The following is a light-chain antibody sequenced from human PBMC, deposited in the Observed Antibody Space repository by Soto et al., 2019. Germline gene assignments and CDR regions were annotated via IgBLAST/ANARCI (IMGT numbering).Light chain of an antibody. J-gene: IGLJ2*01. CDR3: SSYTSSSTHVV. Sequence: QSVLTQPASVSGSPGQSITISCTGTSSDVGGYNHVSWYQQHPGKAPKLMIYDVTNRPSGVSNRFSGSKSGNTASLAISGLQAEDEADYYCSSYTSSSTHVVFGGGTKLTVL. V-gene: IGLV2-14*01. CDR2: DVT. CDR1: SSDVGGYNH.